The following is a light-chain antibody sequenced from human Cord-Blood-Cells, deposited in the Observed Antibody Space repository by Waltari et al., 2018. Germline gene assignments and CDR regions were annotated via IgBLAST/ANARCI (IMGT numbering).Light chain of an antibody. Sequence: SYELTQPPSVPVSPGQTARITCSGDALPKQYAYWYQQKPGQAPVRVIEKDSERPSGNPERFSGSSSGTTVTLTISGVQAEDEADYYCQSADSSGTYVVFGGGTKLTVL. V-gene: IGLV3-25*03. CDR1: ALPKQY. CDR2: KDS. CDR3: QSADSSGTYVV. J-gene: IGLJ2*01.